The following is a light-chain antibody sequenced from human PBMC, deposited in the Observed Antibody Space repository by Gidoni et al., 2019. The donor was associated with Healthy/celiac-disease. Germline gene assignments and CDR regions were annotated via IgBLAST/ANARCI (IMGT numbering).Light chain of an antibody. CDR3: SSYTSSSTLLYV. CDR2: EVS. Sequence: QSALTQPASVSGSPGQSIPISCTGTSSDVGGYNYVSWYQQHPGKAPKLMIYEVSNRPSGVPDRFSGSKSGNTASLTISGLQAEDEADYYCSSYTSSSTLLYVFGTGTKVTVL. CDR1: SSDVGGYNY. J-gene: IGLJ1*01. V-gene: IGLV2-14*01.